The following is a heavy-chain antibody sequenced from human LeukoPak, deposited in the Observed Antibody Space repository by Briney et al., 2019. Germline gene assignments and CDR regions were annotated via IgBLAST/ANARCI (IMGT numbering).Heavy chain of an antibody. D-gene: IGHD2-8*01. CDR1: GFNFNSYT. Sequence: GGSLRLSCAASGFNFNSYTMNWVRQAPGKGLQWVANILASGSPTYYADSVKGRFIISRDNSKNTVYLQMNSLRVEDTAIYYCANDLRPDGVDNFDHWGQGILVTVSS. V-gene: IGHV3-23*05. CDR3: ANDLRPDGVDNFDH. CDR2: ILASGSPT. J-gene: IGHJ4*02.